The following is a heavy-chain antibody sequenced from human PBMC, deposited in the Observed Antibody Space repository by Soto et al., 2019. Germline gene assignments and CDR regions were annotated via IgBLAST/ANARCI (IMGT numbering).Heavy chain of an antibody. CDR2: IYYSGST. Sequence: SETLSLTCTVSGGSISSYYWSWIRQPPGKGLEWIGYIYYSGSTNYNPSLKSRVTISVDTSKNQFSLKLSSVTAADTAVYYCARDNEQFRYCTNGVCYNSAFDIWGQGTMVTVSS. CDR3: ARDNEQFRYCTNGVCYNSAFDI. CDR1: GGSISSYY. J-gene: IGHJ3*02. V-gene: IGHV4-59*01. D-gene: IGHD2-8*01.